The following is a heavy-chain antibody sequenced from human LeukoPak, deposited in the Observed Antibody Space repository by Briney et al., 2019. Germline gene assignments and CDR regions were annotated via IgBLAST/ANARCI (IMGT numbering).Heavy chain of an antibody. V-gene: IGHV3-53*01. CDR1: GFTVSSNY. Sequence: GGSLRLSCAASGFTVSSNYMSWVRQAPGKGLEWVSVIYTGGSTYYADSVKGGFTISRDNSKNTLYLQMNSLRAEDTAVYYCAKYGSSAHYDAFDIWGQGTMVTVSS. CDR3: AKYGSSAHYDAFDI. D-gene: IGHD6-13*01. CDR2: IYTGGST. J-gene: IGHJ3*02.